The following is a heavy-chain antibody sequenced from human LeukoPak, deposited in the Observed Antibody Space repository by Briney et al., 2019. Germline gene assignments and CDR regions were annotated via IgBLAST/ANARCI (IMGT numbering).Heavy chain of an antibody. V-gene: IGHV3-43D*03. CDR2: ISWDGGST. J-gene: IGHJ6*03. CDR3: AKARGIAAAGTKSAYYYYYYMDV. CDR1: GFTFDDYA. Sequence: GGSLRLSCAASGFTFDDYAMHWVRQAPGKGLEWVSLISWDGGSTYYADSVKGRFTISRDNSKNSLYLQMNSLRAEDTALYYCAKARGIAAAGTKSAYYYYYYMDVRGKGTTVTVSS. D-gene: IGHD6-13*01.